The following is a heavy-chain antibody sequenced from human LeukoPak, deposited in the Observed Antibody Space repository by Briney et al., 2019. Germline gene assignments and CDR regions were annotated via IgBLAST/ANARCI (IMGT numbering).Heavy chain of an antibody. V-gene: IGHV3-7*03. CDR2: TKPDGREK. CDR3: ARDLAGIGRGAFDI. Sequence: GSLRLSWSASGFTFRNYLMSWVRQAPGKGLEWVANTKPDGREKNYVDPVKGRFTISRDNARNSRYLKMTGLRAEETVVYYCARDLAGIGRGAFDIWGQGTLVTVSS. D-gene: IGHD3-10*01. CDR1: GFTFRNYL. J-gene: IGHJ3*02.